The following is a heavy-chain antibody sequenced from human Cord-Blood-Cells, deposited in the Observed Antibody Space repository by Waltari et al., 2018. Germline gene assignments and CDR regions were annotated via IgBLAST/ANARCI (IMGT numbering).Heavy chain of an antibody. V-gene: IGHV3-7*01. D-gene: IGHD3-3*01. CDR3: ARARFYWYFDL. Sequence: EVQLVESGGGWVQPGGSLRLSCAASGFTVSSHWMSWVRQAPGKGLEWVANIKQDGSEKYYVDSVKGRFTISRDNAKNSLYLQMNSLRAEDTAVYYCARARFYWYFDLWGRGTLVTVSS. CDR1: GFTVSSHW. J-gene: IGHJ2*01. CDR2: IKQDGSEK.